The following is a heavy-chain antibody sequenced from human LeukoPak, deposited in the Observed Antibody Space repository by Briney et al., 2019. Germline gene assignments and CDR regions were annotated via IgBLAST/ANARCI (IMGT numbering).Heavy chain of an antibody. CDR1: GFTFSYYS. CDR3: AREFDFGTSGAGF. J-gene: IGHJ4*02. Sequence: GGSLRLSCAASGFTFSYYSMYWVRQAPGKGLEWVSSMSTISGLIYYADSVEGRFTVSRDNAKNSLYLQMNSLRAEDTAVYYCAREFDFGTSGAGFWGQGILVTVSS. CDR2: MSTISGLI. V-gene: IGHV3-21*01. D-gene: IGHD1-26*01.